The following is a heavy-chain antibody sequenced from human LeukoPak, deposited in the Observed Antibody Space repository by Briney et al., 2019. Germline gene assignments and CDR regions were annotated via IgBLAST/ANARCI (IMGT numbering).Heavy chain of an antibody. CDR1: GGSFSGYY. J-gene: IGHJ5*02. D-gene: IGHD3-3*01. Sequence: PSETLSLTCAVYGGSFSGYYWSWIRQPPGKGLEWIGEINHSGSTYYNPSLKSRVTISVDTSKNQFSLKLSSVTAADTAVYYCARRESNDFWSGYAFDPWGQGTLVTVSS. CDR2: INHSGST. V-gene: IGHV4-34*01. CDR3: ARRESNDFWSGYAFDP.